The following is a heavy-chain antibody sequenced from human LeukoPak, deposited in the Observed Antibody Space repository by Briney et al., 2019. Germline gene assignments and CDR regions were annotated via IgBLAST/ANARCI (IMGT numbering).Heavy chain of an antibody. CDR2: IIPIFSTA. J-gene: IGHJ5*02. D-gene: IGHD1-26*01. Sequence: SSVKVSCKASGGTFSSYAISWVRQAPGQGLEWMGRIIPIFSTANYAQKFQGRVTITTDESTSTAYMELSSLRSEDTAVYYCARDPVVGATRFDPWGQGTLVTVSS. CDR1: GGTFSSYA. V-gene: IGHV1-69*05. CDR3: ARDPVVGATRFDP.